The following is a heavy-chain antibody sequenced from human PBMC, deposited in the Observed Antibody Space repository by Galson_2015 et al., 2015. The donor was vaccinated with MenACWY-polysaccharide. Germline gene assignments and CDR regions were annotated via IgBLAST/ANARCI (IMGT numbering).Heavy chain of an antibody. CDR3: TTPAGVRWYSYFEY. Sequence: SLRLSCAASSVTFSGFALSWVRQAPGKGLEWVSSITASGYTTYYADSVKGRFTISRDISKNMMYLQMNSLRADDTAVYYCTTPAGVRWYSYFEYWGQGTLVAVSS. J-gene: IGHJ4*01. CDR2: ITASGYTT. V-gene: IGHV3-23*01. D-gene: IGHD4-23*01. CDR1: SVTFSGFA.